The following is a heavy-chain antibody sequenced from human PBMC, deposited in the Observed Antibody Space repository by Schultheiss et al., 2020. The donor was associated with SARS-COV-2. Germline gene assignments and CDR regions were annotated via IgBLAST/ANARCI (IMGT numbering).Heavy chain of an antibody. CDR1: GFSLSTSGMR. D-gene: IGHD2-15*01. Sequence: SGPTLVKPTQTLTLTCTFSGFSLSTSGMRVSWIRQPPGKALEWLALIYWDDDKRYSPSLKSRLTITKDTSKNQVVLTMTNMDPVDTATYYCARIRLDCSGGSCYSIHDYWGQGTLVTVSS. J-gene: IGHJ4*02. CDR3: ARIRLDCSGGSCYSIHDY. CDR2: IYWDDDK. V-gene: IGHV2-5*08.